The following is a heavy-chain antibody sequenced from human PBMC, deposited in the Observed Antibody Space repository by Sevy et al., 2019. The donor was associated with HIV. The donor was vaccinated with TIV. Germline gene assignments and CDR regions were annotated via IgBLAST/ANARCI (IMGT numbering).Heavy chain of an antibody. D-gene: IGHD2-15*01. Sequence: GGSLRLSYAASGFIFSNYAMHWVRQAPGKGLEWVAVISFDGTNKYYADSVEGRFTISRDNSKNTLYLQMNGLRAEDTAVYYCARPAWEYCTGGSCYFLLDGMDVWGQGTTVTVSS. V-gene: IGHV3-30-3*01. J-gene: IGHJ6*02. CDR2: ISFDGTNK. CDR1: GFIFSNYA. CDR3: ARPAWEYCTGGSCYFLLDGMDV.